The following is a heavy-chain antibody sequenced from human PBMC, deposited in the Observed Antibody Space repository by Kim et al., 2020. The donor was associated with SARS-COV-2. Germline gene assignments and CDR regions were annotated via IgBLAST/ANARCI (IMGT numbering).Heavy chain of an antibody. J-gene: IGHJ4*02. CDR3: ARDRNDYGAALFDY. V-gene: IGHV3-48*02. Sequence: AESVNGRFTISRDNAKNSLYLQMNGLRDEDTAVYYCARDRNDYGAALFDYWGQGTLVTVSS. D-gene: IGHD4-17*01.